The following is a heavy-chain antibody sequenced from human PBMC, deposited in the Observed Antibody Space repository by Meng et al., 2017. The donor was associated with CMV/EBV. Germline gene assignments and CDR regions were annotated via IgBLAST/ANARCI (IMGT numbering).Heavy chain of an antibody. Sequence: GESLKISCAASGFTFSSYSIIWVRQSPGKGLEWVSSISSSSSYTFYIDSVKGRFTISRDNSKNTLYLQMNSLRAEDTAVYYCARGSLSVSAVDYWGQGTLVTVSS. CDR1: GFTFSSYS. J-gene: IGHJ4*02. CDR2: ISSSSSYT. D-gene: IGHD1-26*01. CDR3: ARGSLSVSAVDY. V-gene: IGHV3-21*01.